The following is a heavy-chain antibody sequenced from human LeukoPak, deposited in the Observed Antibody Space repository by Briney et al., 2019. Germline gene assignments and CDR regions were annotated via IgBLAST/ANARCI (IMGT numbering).Heavy chain of an antibody. CDR3: ARRGSDWYFDL. J-gene: IGHJ2*01. Sequence: PSETLSLTCTVSGGSISSYYWSWIRQPAGKGLEWIGRIYTSGSTTYNPSLKSRVTMSVDTSKNQFSLKLTSVTAADMAVYYCARRGSDWYFDLWGRGTLVTVSS. V-gene: IGHV4-4*07. D-gene: IGHD2-15*01. CDR2: IYTSGST. CDR1: GGSISSYY.